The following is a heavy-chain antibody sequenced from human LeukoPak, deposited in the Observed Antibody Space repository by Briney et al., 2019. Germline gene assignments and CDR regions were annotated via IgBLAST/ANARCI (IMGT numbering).Heavy chain of an antibody. CDR3: ARVADSGNYFQYFKH. J-gene: IGHJ1*01. D-gene: IGHD1-26*01. CDR2: INPGSGST. Sequence: ASVKVSCKASGYTFTSYFMHWVRQAPGQGLEWLGVINPGSGSTTYAQKFQGRVTMTRDTSTSTVYMELSSLRSEDTAVYYCARVADSGNYFQYFKHWGQGTLVTVSS. CDR1: GYTFTSYF. V-gene: IGHV1-46*01.